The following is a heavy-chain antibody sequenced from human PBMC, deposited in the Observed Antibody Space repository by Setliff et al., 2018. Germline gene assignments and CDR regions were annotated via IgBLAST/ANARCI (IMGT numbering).Heavy chain of an antibody. V-gene: IGHV1-46*01. CDR3: ARDVTGTYNGRLEY. CDR1: GYTFTSYY. J-gene: IGHJ4*02. D-gene: IGHD1-1*01. CDR2: INTGGGSA. Sequence: ASVKVSCKASGYTFTSYYMYWVRQAPGQGLEWMGTINTGGGSASIVDQFQGRVTMTRDTSAKIVFMELNGLRSDDTAVYYCARDVTGTYNGRLEYWGLGTLVTVSS.